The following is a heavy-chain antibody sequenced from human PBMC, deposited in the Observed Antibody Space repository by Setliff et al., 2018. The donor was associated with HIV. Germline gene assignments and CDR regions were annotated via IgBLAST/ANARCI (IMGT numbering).Heavy chain of an antibody. CDR2: IFYSGIN. CDR3: VRQSGSFWYVDP. Sequence: SETLSLTCNVSGGSINSRTHYWGWMRQPPGKGLAWIGSIFYSGINYYNPSLEGRITLSIDLSKNQFSLKLTSVTAADSALYFCVRQSGSFWYVDPWGQGTQVTVSS. J-gene: IGHJ5*02. CDR1: GGSINSRTHY. V-gene: IGHV4-39*01. D-gene: IGHD1-26*01.